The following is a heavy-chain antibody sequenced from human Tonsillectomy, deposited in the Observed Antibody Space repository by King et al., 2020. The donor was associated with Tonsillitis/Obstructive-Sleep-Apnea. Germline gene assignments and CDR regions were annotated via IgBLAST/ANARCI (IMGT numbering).Heavy chain of an antibody. J-gene: IGHJ5*02. CDR2: ISSSSTYT. CDR1: GFTFGDYY. D-gene: IGHD2-2*01. V-gene: IGHV3-11*05. CDR3: ARDIVVVPTAAWWFDP. Sequence: VQLVESGGGLVKPGGSLRLSCAASGFTFGDYYMSWIRQAPGKGLEWVSYISSSSTYTNYADSVKGRFTISRDNAKNSLYLQMNSLRAEATAVYYCARDIVVVPTAAWWFDPWGQGTLVTVSS.